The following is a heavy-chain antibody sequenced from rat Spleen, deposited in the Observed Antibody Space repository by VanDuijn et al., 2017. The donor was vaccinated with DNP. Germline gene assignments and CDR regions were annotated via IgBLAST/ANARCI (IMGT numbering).Heavy chain of an antibody. CDR3: TRGGTTMVTGDY. V-gene: IGHV5-46*01. CDR1: GFTFSSFP. D-gene: IGHD1-1*01. J-gene: IGHJ2*01. Sequence: EVQLVESGGGLVQPGRSMKLSCAASGFTFSSFPMAWVRQAPTTGLEWVATISTSGGSTYYRDSVKGRFTISRDNAKSTLYLQMNSLRSEDTATYYCTRGGTTMVTGDYWGQGVMVTVSS. CDR2: ISTSGGST.